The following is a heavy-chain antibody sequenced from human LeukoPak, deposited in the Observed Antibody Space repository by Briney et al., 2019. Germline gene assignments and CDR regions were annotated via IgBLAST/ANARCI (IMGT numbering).Heavy chain of an antibody. CDR3: ARHYYDSTGYYYFDY. Sequence: SETLSLTCTVSGGSISSSSYYWGWIRQPPGKGLEWIGSIYYSGSTYYNPSLKSRVTISVDTSKNQFSLKLSSGTATDTDVYYCARHYYDSTGYYYFDYWGQGTLVTVSS. J-gene: IGHJ4*02. V-gene: IGHV4-39*01. CDR2: IYYSGST. CDR1: GGSISSSSYY. D-gene: IGHD3-22*01.